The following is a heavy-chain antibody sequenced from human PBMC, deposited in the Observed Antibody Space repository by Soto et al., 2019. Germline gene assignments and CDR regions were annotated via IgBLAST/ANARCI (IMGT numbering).Heavy chain of an antibody. CDR2: ISSSGYST. D-gene: IGHD2-21*02. V-gene: IGHV3-23*01. Sequence: GGSLRLSCSASGFTFNNYAMSGVRPAPGKGLEWVSAISSSGYSTYYADSVKGRFTISRDNSKNTVYLQMNNLRAEDTAVYYCAKGSVVVAAKFDSWGQGTLVTV. CDR3: AKGSVVVAAKFDS. J-gene: IGHJ4*02. CDR1: GFTFNNYA.